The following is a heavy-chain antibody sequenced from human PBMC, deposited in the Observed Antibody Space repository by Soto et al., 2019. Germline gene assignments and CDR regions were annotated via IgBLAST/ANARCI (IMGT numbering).Heavy chain of an antibody. CDR2: IYNGGTT. D-gene: IGHD7-27*01. J-gene: IGHJ4*02. CDR1: GGSISNVNYC. V-gene: IGHV4-30-4*01. Sequence: QVQLQESGPGLAKPSQTLSLTCTVSGGSISNVNYCWSWIRQTPDKGLEWIGHIYNGGTTWNNPSLTNRLTTPLDTSRNQFYRQLSSVSAADTAVYYCASGSAGDKVDYWGQGTLVTVSS. CDR3: ASGSAGDKVDY.